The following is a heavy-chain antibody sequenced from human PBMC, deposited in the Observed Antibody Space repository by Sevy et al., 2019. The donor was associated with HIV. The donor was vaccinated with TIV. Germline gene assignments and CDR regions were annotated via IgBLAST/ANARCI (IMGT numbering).Heavy chain of an antibody. CDR1: AITFSNDW. Sequence: GGSLRLSCVASAITFSNDWMTWVRQAPGKGLEWVGHIRSATDGGTTDYAAPVKGRFTISRHDSKNTVYLEMNSLKIEDTGVYFCATLSGNYWGDWLDPWGQGTLVTVSS. CDR3: ATLSGNYWGDWLDP. CDR2: IRSATDGGTT. J-gene: IGHJ5*02. V-gene: IGHV3-15*07. D-gene: IGHD5-12*01.